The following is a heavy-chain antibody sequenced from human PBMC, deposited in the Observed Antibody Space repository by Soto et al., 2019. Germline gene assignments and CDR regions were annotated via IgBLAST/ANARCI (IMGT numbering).Heavy chain of an antibody. CDR1: GGPFGSYA. Sequence: GASLKLSCKSSGGPFGSYAISWVRQAPGQGLEWMGGIIPIFGTANYAQKFQGRVTITADESTSTAYMELSSLRSEDTAVYYCARAPLEQHYYDSSGYLRTPQYYFDYWGQGTLVTVSS. J-gene: IGHJ4*02. CDR3: ARAPLEQHYYDSSGYLRTPQYYFDY. CDR2: IIPIFGTA. D-gene: IGHD3-22*01. V-gene: IGHV1-69*13.